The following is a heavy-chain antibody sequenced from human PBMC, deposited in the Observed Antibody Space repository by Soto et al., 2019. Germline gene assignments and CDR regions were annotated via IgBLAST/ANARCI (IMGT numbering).Heavy chain of an antibody. CDR1: GFTFSSYA. CDR3: ARGRAADTAYYYYGMDV. D-gene: IGHD6-13*01. J-gene: IGHJ6*02. V-gene: IGHV3-30-3*01. Sequence: PGGSLRLSCAASGFTFSSYAMHWVRQAPGKGLEWVAVISYDGSNKYYADSVKGRFTISRDNSKNTLYQQMNSLRAEDTAVYYCARGRAADTAYYYYGMDVWGQGNKVTVSS. CDR2: ISYDGSNK.